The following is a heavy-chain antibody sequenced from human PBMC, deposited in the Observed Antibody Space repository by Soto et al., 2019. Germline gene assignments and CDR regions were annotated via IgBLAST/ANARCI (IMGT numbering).Heavy chain of an antibody. CDR2: ISSTSSYI. D-gene: IGHD3-9*01. J-gene: IGHJ4*02. V-gene: IGHV3-21*01. CDR3: ASVATIFTDLDY. CDR1: GFTFSSYW. Sequence: GGSLRLSCAASGFTFSSYWMSWVRQAPGKGLEWVSTISSTSSYIFYADSVKGRFTISRDNAKNSLYLQMNSLRAEDTAVYYCASVATIFTDLDYWGQGALVTVSS.